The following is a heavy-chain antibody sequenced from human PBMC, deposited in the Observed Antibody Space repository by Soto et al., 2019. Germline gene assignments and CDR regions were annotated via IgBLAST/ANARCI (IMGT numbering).Heavy chain of an antibody. J-gene: IGHJ4*02. CDR3: AADPSYCSGGSCYLNY. D-gene: IGHD2-15*01. CDR2: IVVGSGNT. Sequence: GASVKVSCKASGFTFTSSAMQWVRQARGQRLEWIGWIVVGSGNTNYAQKFQERVTITRDMSTSTAYMELSSLRSEDTAVYYCAADPSYCSGGSCYLNYWGQGTLVTVSS. CDR1: GFTFTSSA. V-gene: IGHV1-58*02.